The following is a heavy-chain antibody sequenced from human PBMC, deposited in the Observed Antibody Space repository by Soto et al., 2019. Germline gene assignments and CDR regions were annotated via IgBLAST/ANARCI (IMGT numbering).Heavy chain of an antibody. J-gene: IGHJ2*01. V-gene: IGHV3-48*02. CDR1: GFTFSSYS. Sequence: EVQLLESGGGLVQPGGSLRLSCAASGFTFSSYSMNWVRQAPGKGLEWVSYTSSGSATIYYADSVKGRFTISRDNAKNSLYLQMNSLRDEDTAVYYCTRDSASYSSSSGSYWYFDLWGSGTLVTVSS. CDR2: TSSGSATI. CDR3: TRDSASYSSSSGSYWYFDL. D-gene: IGHD6-6*01.